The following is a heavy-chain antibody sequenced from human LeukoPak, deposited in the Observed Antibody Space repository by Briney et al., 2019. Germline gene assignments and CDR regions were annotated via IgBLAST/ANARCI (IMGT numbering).Heavy chain of an antibody. CDR2: IYYSGST. CDR3: ARDISYSSSFNWFDP. V-gene: IGHV4-59*01. D-gene: IGHD6-6*01. Sequence: PSETLSLTCTVTGGSLSSYYWSWIRQPPGKGLEWIGDIYYSGSTNYNPSLKSRVTISVDTSKNQFSLKLSSVTAADTAVYYCARDISYSSSFNWFDPWGQGTLVTVSS. CDR1: GGSLSSYY. J-gene: IGHJ5*02.